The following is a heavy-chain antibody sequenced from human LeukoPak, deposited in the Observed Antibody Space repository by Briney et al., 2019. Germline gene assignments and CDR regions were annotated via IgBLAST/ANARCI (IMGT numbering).Heavy chain of an antibody. V-gene: IGHV4-30-2*01. CDR3: ARDSTSIAEVPASTYYFDY. CDR1: GGSISSGGYY. J-gene: IGHJ4*02. D-gene: IGHD2-2*01. CDR2: IYPSGTT. Sequence: PSQTLSLTCIVSGGSISSGGYYWSWIRQPPGKGLEWIGYIYPSGTTYYNPSLKSRVTISVDRSKNQFSLKVSSVTAADTAVYYCARDSTSIAEVPASTYYFDYWGQGTLVTVSS.